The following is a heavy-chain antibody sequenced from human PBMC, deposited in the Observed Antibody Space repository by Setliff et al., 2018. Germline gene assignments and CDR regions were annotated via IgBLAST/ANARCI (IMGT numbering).Heavy chain of an antibody. J-gene: IGHJ5*02. D-gene: IGHD3-22*01. CDR2: IHHTGTT. CDR3: ARAHTWSLPNDNSGYPGWFDP. Sequence: SETLSLTCSVSGDSTMTTNNYWGWIRQSPGKGLEWIGSIHHTGTTFYNPSLESRVTISIDTSKKSFSLLLTSVTAADTAVYYCARAHTWSLPNDNSGYPGWFDPWGQGTLVTVSS. CDR1: GDSTMTTNNY. V-gene: IGHV4-39*07.